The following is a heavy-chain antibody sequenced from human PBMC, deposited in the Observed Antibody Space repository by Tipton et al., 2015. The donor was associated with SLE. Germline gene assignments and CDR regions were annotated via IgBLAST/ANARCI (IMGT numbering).Heavy chain of an antibody. CDR2: IYYSGST. V-gene: IGHV4-30-4*01. CDR1: GGSISSGDYY. D-gene: IGHD4-17*01. J-gene: IGHJ4*02. Sequence: LRLSCTVSGGSISSGDYYWSWIRQPPGKGLEWIGYIYYSGSTYYNPSLKSRVTISVDTSKNQFSLKLSSVTAADTAVYYCARSRDYGYFDYWGQGTLVTVAS. CDR3: ARSRDYGYFDY.